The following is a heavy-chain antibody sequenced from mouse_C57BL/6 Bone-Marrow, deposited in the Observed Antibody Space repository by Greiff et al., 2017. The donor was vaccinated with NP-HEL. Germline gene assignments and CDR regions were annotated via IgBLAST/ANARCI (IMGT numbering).Heavy chain of an antibody. CDR3: ARRDYYGSYWYFDV. CDR1: GYTFTSYG. CDR2: IYPRSGNT. V-gene: IGHV1-81*01. J-gene: IGHJ1*03. Sequence: VQLQESGAELARPGASVKLSCKASGYTFTSYGISWVKQRTGQGLEWIGEIYPRSGNTYYNEKFKGKATLTADKSSSTAYMELRSLTSEDSAVYFCARRDYYGSYWYFDVWGTGTTVTVSS. D-gene: IGHD1-1*01.